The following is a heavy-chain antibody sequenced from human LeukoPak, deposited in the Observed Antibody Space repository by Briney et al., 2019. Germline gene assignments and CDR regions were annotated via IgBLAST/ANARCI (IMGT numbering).Heavy chain of an antibody. V-gene: IGHV4-34*01. CDR1: GGSFSGYY. CDR2: INHSGST. D-gene: IGHD6-6*01. J-gene: IGHJ3*02. Sequence: SETLSLTCAVYGGSFSGYYWNWIRQPPGKGLEWIGEINHSGSTNYDPSLKSRVTISVDTSKNQFSLKLSSVTAADTAVYYCARGAARPAFDIWGQGTMVTVSS. CDR3: ARGAARPAFDI.